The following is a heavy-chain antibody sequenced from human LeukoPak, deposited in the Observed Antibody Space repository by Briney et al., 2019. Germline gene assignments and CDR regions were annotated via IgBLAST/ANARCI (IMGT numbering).Heavy chain of an antibody. V-gene: IGHV3-21*01. D-gene: IGHD6-13*01. CDR1: RFTFNTYN. J-gene: IGHJ4*02. Sequence: GGSLRLSCAVSRFTFNTYNMNWVRQAPGKGLEWVSSISSSSSYIYYADSVKSRFTISRDNPKNSLYLQMSSLRAEDTAVYYCARGGQQLTLDCWGQGTLVTVSS. CDR2: ISSSSSYI. CDR3: ARGGQQLTLDC.